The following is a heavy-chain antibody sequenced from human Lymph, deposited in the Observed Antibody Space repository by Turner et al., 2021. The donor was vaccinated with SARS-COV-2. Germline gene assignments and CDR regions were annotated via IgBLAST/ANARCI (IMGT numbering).Heavy chain of an antibody. CDR3: ARDRGGYGAYYYGMDV. D-gene: IGHD2-15*01. J-gene: IGHJ6*02. CDR2: ISISSSTI. Sequence: EVKLVESGGGLVQPGGSLRLSCEASGFTFSRYSMNWVRQAPVKGLEWVSYISISSSTIYYADSVKGRFTISRDNAKNSLYLQMNSLRDEDTAVYYCARDRGGYGAYYYGMDVWGQGTTVTVSS. CDR1: GFTFSRYS. V-gene: IGHV3-48*02.